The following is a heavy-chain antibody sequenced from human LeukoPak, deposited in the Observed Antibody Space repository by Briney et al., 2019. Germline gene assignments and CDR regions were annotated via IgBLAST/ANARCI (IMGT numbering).Heavy chain of an antibody. CDR3: STQSYSGQVPPSYFQH. V-gene: IGHV3-21*03. Sequence: GGSLRLSCAASGFTFSTYYMNWVRQAPGKGLEWVSFITGSSSYIYYTDSVKGRFTISRDNAKNSLFLQMNSLKAEDTAVYYCSTQSYSGQVPPSYFQHWGQGTLVTVSS. J-gene: IGHJ1*01. D-gene: IGHD6-25*01. CDR1: GFTFSTYY. CDR2: ITGSSSYI.